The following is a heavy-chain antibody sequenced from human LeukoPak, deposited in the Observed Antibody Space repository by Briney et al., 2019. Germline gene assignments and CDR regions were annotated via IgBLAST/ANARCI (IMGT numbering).Heavy chain of an antibody. V-gene: IGHV5-51*01. CDR1: GYTFTKNW. CDR3: VRQGNDGYSFYFYYFDY. D-gene: IGHD5-18*01. CDR2: IYPGDSDT. Sequence: GESLKISCKASGYTFTKNWIGWVRQRPGEGLEWMGIIYPGDSDTRYSPSFEGQVTISAARSISTTYLHWSSLKASDSAMYYCVRQGNDGYSFYFYYFDYWGQGTLVTVSS. J-gene: IGHJ4*02.